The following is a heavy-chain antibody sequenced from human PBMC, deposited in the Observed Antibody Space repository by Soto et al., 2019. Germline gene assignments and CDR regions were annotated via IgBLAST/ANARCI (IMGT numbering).Heavy chain of an antibody. J-gene: IGHJ6*02. D-gene: IGHD6-13*01. CDR2: IYWNDEQ. V-gene: IGHV2-5*01. Sequence: SGPTAGEPTQTLTLTCTFSGFSLTSGVVGVGWIRQPPGEALEWLALIYWNDEQYYNPSLRNRLTITRDTSKNQVVLTMTNMDPVDKATYYCAHRLPGPSGYDVWGQGTTVTVSS. CDR3: AHRLPGPSGYDV. CDR1: GFSLTSGVVG.